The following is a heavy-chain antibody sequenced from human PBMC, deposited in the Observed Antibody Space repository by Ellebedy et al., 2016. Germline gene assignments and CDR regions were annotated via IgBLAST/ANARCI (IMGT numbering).Heavy chain of an antibody. Sequence: ASVKVSCKASGYTFAIHWVRQAPGQRLEWMGRINTGNGDTKYSQKFQGRVTITTDTSASTAYMELSSLRSEDTAVYYCATERVTGYFGYWGQGTLVTVSS. CDR1: GYTFA. CDR2: INTGNGDT. D-gene: IGHD1-14*01. J-gene: IGHJ4*02. V-gene: IGHV1-3*04. CDR3: ATERVTGYFGY.